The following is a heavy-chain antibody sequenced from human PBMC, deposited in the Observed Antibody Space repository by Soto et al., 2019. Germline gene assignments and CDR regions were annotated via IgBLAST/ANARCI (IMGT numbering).Heavy chain of an antibody. V-gene: IGHV3-11*05. D-gene: IGHD3-9*01. Sequence: QVQLVESGGDLVKPGGSPRLSCAASGFPFSDYYMSWIRQAPGKGLEWVSSIGSSSSYTNYADSVKGRFTISRDNAKNSLYVQMNSLRAEDTAVYYCARRRPTGYYNYWGQGTLVTVSA. CDR3: ARRRPTGYYNY. J-gene: IGHJ4*02. CDR2: IGSSSSYT. CDR1: GFPFSDYY.